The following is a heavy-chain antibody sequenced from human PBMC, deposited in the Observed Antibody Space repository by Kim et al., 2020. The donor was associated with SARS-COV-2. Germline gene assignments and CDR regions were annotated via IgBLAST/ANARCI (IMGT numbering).Heavy chain of an antibody. D-gene: IGHD4-4*01. CDR2: T. V-gene: IGHV1-3*01. Sequence: TKDSQKLQGRVTITQDTPANTAYMDLRSLTFEDTAIYYCARDMNPTVYDYWGQGTLVTVSS. CDR3: ARDMNPTVYDY. J-gene: IGHJ4*02.